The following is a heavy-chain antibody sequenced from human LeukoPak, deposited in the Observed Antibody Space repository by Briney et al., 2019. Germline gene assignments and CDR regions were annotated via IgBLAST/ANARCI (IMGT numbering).Heavy chain of an antibody. D-gene: IGHD2-2*01. J-gene: IGHJ4*02. CDR1: GDPISSDY. CDR3: AREYCTRTTCYFDY. CDR2: ILYSGST. Sequence: SETLCLTCRVSGDPISSDYWSWIPQPPEKGLEWIGYILYSGSTNYNPPLKSRLTISVDTSKNHFSLRLSSVTAADTAVYDCAREYCTRTTCYFDYWGQGTLVTVSS. V-gene: IGHV4-59*01.